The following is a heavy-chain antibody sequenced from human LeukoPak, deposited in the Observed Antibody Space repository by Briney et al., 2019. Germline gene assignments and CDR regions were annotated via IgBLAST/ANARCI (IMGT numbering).Heavy chain of an antibody. CDR1: GFTFSSYS. CDR2: ISSSSSYI. V-gene: IGHV3-21*01. J-gene: IGHJ1*01. CDR3: ARDIPYCSSTSCSSFQH. D-gene: IGHD2-2*01. Sequence: PGGSLRLSCAASGFTFSSYSMNWVRQAPAKGLEWVSSISSSSSYIYYPDSVKGRFTISRDNAKNSLYLQMNSLRAEDTAVYYCARDIPYCSSTSCSSFQHWGQGTLVTVSS.